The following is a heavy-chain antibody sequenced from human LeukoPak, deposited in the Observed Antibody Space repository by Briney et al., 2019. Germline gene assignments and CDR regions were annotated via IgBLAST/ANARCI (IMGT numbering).Heavy chain of an antibody. CDR3: AKAHYYYGSGSLYTFDY. CDR1: GLTVRNSY. V-gene: IGHV3-53*01. D-gene: IGHD3-10*01. Sequence: GGSLRLSYAASGLTVRNSYMSWVRQTPIKGLEWVSIMYSGGTTNYADSVKGRSTISRDNSKNTVYLQMNSLRAEGTAVYYCAKAHYYYGSGSLYTFDYWGQGTLVTVSS. J-gene: IGHJ4*02. CDR2: MYSGGTT.